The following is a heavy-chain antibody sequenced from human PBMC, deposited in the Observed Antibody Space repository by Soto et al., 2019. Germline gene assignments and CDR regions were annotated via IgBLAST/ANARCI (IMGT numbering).Heavy chain of an antibody. J-gene: IGHJ4*02. Sequence: QVQLQESGPGLVKPSQTLSLTCTVSGGSISSGGYYWSWIRQNPGKGLEWIGYIYYSGSTYYNPSHTKCVNTLVETSKNQFALKLTFVGAEGTAVYYRTSDTAVWGQGTLVTVSS. CDR1: GGSISSGGYY. CDR2: IYYSGST. V-gene: IGHV4-31*03. CDR3: TSDTAV.